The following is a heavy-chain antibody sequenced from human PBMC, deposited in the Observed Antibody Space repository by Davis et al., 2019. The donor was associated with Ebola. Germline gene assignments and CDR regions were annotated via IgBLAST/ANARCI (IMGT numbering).Heavy chain of an antibody. Sequence: GGSLRLSCAASGFTFSGSAMHWVRQASGKGLEWVGRIRSKANSYATAYAASVKGRFTISRDDSKNTAYLQMNSLKTEDTAVYYCTRDGKLGKKYYFDYWGQGTLVTVSS. CDR2: IRSKANSYAT. J-gene: IGHJ4*02. V-gene: IGHV3-73*01. D-gene: IGHD7-27*01. CDR1: GFTFSGSA. CDR3: TRDGKLGKKYYFDY.